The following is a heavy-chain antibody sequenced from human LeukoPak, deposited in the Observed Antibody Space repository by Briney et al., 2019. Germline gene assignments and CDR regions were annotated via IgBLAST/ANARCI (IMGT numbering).Heavy chain of an antibody. CDR2: INPNSGGT. J-gene: IGHJ3*02. CDR1: GYTFTGYY. V-gene: IGHV1-2*02. CDR3: ARAMPGGYYYDSSGYYSDDAFDI. Sequence: ASVKVSCKASGYTFTGYYMHWVRQAPGQGLEWMGWINPNSGGTNYAQKFQGRVTMTRDTSISTAYMELSRLRSDDTAVYYCARAMPGGYYYDSSGYYSDDAFDIWGQGTMVTVSS. D-gene: IGHD3-22*01.